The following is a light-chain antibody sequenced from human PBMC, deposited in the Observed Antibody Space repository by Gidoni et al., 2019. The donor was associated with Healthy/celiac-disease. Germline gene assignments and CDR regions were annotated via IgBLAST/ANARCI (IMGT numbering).Light chain of an antibody. CDR1: QSVSSY. CDR2: DAS. J-gene: IGKJ5*01. V-gene: IGKV3-11*01. CDR3: QSHSNWPT. Sequence: EIVLTQSPATLSLSPGERATLSCRTSQSVSSYLAWYQQKPGQATRLLFYDASYRATGIPARFSGSGSGTDFTLTISRLEPEDFAVYYCQSHSNWPTFGQXTRLEIK.